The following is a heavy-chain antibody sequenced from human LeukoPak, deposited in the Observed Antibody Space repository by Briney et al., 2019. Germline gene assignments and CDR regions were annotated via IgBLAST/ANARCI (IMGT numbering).Heavy chain of an antibody. J-gene: IGHJ4*02. CDR1: GFIFSSSN. Sequence: GGSLRLSCAASGFIFSSSNMNWVRQTPDKGLEWVASISSSGGRTYYADSAKGRFTVSRDNSKNTLYLQMDSLRVEDTAIYYCAKDLRNGDNYGFLDYWGQGTLVTVSS. V-gene: IGHV3-23*01. CDR3: AKDLRNGDNYGFLDY. CDR2: ISSSGGRT. D-gene: IGHD4/OR15-4a*01.